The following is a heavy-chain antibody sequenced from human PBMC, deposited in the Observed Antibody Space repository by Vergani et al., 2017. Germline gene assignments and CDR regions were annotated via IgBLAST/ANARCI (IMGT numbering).Heavy chain of an antibody. CDR2: INSDGSST. Sequence: EVQLLESGGGLVQPGGSLRLSCAASGFTFSSYWMHWVRQAPGKGLVWVSRINSDGSSTSYADSVKGRFTISRDNAKNTLYLQMNSLRAEDTAVYYCARGGGSRRRDPLVDYWGQGTLVTVSS. J-gene: IGHJ4*02. CDR1: GFTFSSYW. D-gene: IGHD3-10*01. V-gene: IGHV3-74*02. CDR3: ARGGGSRRRDPLVDY.